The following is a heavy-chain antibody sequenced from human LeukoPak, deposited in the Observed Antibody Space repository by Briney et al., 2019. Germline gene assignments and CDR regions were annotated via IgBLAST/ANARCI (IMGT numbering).Heavy chain of an antibody. Sequence: GGSLRLSCAASGFTFSGFAMSWVRQAPGKGLEWVSSISGSGGGTRYADSVKGRFTVSRDNSSNTLCLHMNSLRAEDTALYYCAKSQSGYYIFDYWGQGTLVSVSS. J-gene: IGHJ4*02. CDR2: ISGSGGGT. CDR3: AKSQSGYYIFDY. V-gene: IGHV3-23*01. D-gene: IGHD3-22*01. CDR1: GFTFSGFA.